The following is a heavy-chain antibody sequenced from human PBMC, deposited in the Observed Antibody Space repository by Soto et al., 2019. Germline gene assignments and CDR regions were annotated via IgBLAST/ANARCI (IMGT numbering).Heavy chain of an antibody. Sequence: SETLSLTCTVSGGSISNYYWSWIRQPPGKGLEWIGYIYYSGSTNYNPSLKSRVTISVDTSKNQFSLKLSSVTAADTAVYFCARHDLPYVSGSYFGYWGQGTLVTVSS. V-gene: IGHV4-59*08. CDR3: ARHDLPYVSGSYFGY. D-gene: IGHD3-10*01. CDR2: IYYSGST. J-gene: IGHJ4*02. CDR1: GGSISNYY.